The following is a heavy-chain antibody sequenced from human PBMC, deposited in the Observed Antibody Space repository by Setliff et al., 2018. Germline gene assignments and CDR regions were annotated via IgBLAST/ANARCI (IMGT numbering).Heavy chain of an antibody. D-gene: IGHD4-17*01. Sequence: SETLSLTCTVSGDSLTSGPYYWTWVRQPAGKGLEWIGHIYSEGTTNYSPSLRSRVTISSDTSKNQFSLKLNSVTAADTAVYYCARDKGDGYGVDAYAGGGFDIWGQGTMVTVSS. J-gene: IGHJ3*02. CDR3: ARDKGDGYGVDAYAGGGFDI. CDR2: IYSEGTT. CDR1: GDSLTSGPYY. V-gene: IGHV4-61*09.